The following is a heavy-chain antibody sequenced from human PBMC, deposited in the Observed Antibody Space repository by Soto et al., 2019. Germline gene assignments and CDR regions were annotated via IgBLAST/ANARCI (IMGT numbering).Heavy chain of an antibody. Sequence: SETLSLTCTVSGGSISSGDYYWSWIRQPPGKGLEWIGYIYYSGSTYYNPSLKSRVTISVDTSKNQFSLKLSSVTAADTAVYYCARRGYSYGFSDYWGQGXLVTVSS. CDR2: IYYSGST. CDR3: ARRGYSYGFSDY. V-gene: IGHV4-30-4*01. D-gene: IGHD5-18*01. J-gene: IGHJ4*02. CDR1: GGSISSGDYY.